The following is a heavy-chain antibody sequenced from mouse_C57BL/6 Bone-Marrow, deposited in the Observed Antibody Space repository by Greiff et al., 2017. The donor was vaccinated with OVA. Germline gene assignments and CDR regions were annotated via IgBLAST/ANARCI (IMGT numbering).Heavy chain of an antibody. CDR3: AREVLLNY. Sequence: EVNVVESGGDLVKPGGSLKLSCAASGFTFSSYGMSWVRQTPDKRLEWVATISSGGSYTYYPDSVKGRFTISRDNAKNTLYLQMSSLKSEDTAMYYCAREVLLNYWGQGTTLTVSS. J-gene: IGHJ2*01. CDR1: GFTFSSYG. D-gene: IGHD1-1*01. CDR2: ISSGGSYT. V-gene: IGHV5-6*01.